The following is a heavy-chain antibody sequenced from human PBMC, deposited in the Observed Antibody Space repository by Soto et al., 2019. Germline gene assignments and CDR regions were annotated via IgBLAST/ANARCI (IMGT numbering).Heavy chain of an antibody. V-gene: IGHV1-18*01. Sequence: GASVKVSCKSSGYTFSNYGITWVRQAPGQPLEWLGWISLYSDGTNYAQKFQGRVSMTTDTSTTTAYMELRSLRSDDTAVYYCARVVPGAEAWFGPWGQGTLVTVSS. CDR1: GYTFSNYG. CDR2: ISLYSDGT. J-gene: IGHJ5*02. CDR3: ARVVPGAEAWFGP. D-gene: IGHD2-2*01.